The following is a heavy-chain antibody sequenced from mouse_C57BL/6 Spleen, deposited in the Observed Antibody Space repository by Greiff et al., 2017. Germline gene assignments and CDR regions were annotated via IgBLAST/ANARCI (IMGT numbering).Heavy chain of an antibody. CDR3: AREYEKGAMDY. CDR1: GFSLTSYA. D-gene: IGHD2-14*01. J-gene: IGHJ4*01. V-gene: IGHV2-9-1*01. CDR2: IWTGGGT. Sequence: VQLQQSGPGLVAPSQSLSITCTVSGFSLTSYAISWVRQPPGKGLEWLGVIWTGGGTTYNSALKFRLSTSKDNSKSQVFLKMNSLQTDDTARYYCAREYEKGAMDYWGKGTSVTVSS.